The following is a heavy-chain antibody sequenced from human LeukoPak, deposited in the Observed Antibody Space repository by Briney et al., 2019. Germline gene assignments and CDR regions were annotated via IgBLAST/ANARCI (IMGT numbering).Heavy chain of an antibody. CDR2: IGPTGSDR. V-gene: IGHV3-21*06. J-gene: IGHJ4*02. CDR3: ATETNGRHYDY. Sequence: GGSLRLSCAASGFTFTNYWMSWVRQAPGKGLEWVASIGPTGSDRYHADSIKGRFTISRDNANNFLYLQMNSLRAEDTAVYYCATETNGRHYDYWGQGTLLTVS. CDR1: GFTFTNYW. D-gene: IGHD1-14*01.